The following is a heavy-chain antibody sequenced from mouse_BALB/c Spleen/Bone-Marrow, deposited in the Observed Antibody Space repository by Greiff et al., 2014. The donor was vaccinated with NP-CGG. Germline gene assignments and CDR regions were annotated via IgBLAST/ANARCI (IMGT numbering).Heavy chain of an antibody. V-gene: IGHV1S81*02. CDR1: GYTFTNYY. J-gene: IGHJ3*01. Sequence: QVQLQQPGAELVKPGASVRLSCKASGYTFTNYYMYWVKQRPGQGLEWIGEINPSNGGTNFNEKFKSKATLTVDKSSNTTHMQLSSLTSEDSAVYYCTRSGNYLFAYWGQGTLVTVSA. CDR3: TRSGNYLFAY. D-gene: IGHD2-1*01. CDR2: INPSNGGT.